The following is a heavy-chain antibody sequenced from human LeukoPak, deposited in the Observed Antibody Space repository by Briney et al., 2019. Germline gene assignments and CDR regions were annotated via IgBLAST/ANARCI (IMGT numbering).Heavy chain of an antibody. J-gene: IGHJ5*02. Sequence: ASVKVSCKASGYTFTGYYMHWVRQAPGQGLEWMGWINPNSGGTDYAQKLQGRVTMTRDTSISTAYMEVSRLRSDDTAVYYCARDYYDSSGYSRFDPWGQGTLVTVSS. CDR2: INPNSGGT. D-gene: IGHD3-22*01. V-gene: IGHV1-2*02. CDR3: ARDYYDSSGYSRFDP. CDR1: GYTFTGYY.